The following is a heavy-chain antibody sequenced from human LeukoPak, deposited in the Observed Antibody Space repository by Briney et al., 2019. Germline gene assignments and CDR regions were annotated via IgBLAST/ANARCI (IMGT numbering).Heavy chain of an antibody. CDR2: ISAYNGNT. V-gene: IGHV1-18*01. D-gene: IGHD3-22*01. J-gene: IGHJ4*02. CDR1: GYTFTSYG. CDR3: ARDIYYDSSGYYYVDIDY. Sequence: ASVKVSCKSSGYTFTSYGISWVRQAPGQGLEWMGWISAYNGNTNYAQKLQGRVTMTTDTSTSTAYMELRSLRSDDTAVYYRARDIYYDSSGYYYVDIDYWGQGTLVTVSS.